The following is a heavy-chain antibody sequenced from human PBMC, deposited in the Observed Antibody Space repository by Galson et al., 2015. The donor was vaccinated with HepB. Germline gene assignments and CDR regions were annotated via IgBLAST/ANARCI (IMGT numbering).Heavy chain of an antibody. Sequence: SLRLSCATSGFNYRNHGRHWVRQTPRKGLEWVAFIRYDGSIEYYADSVKGRFTISRDNSKTTLHLQMNSLRPEDTAVYYCAKDGAAYCSGGSCYSPDYWGQGTLVTVSS. J-gene: IGHJ4*02. D-gene: IGHD2-15*01. CDR3: AKDGAAYCSGGSCYSPDY. CDR2: IRYDGSIE. V-gene: IGHV3-30*02. CDR1: GFNYRNHG.